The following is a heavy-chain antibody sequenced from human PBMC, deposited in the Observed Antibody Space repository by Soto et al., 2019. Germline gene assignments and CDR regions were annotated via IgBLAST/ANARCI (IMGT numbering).Heavy chain of an antibody. J-gene: IGHJ5*02. D-gene: IGHD1-26*01. V-gene: IGHV4-4*07. CDR2: IYASGVT. CDR1: GGSISSYY. Sequence: PSETLSLTCTVSGGSISSYYWSWIRQPAGKGLEWIGRIYASGVTNYNPSLKSRITMSVDTSRNHFSLKLTSVTAADTAVYYCARMRSNLFDPWGQGTLVTVPS. CDR3: ARMRSNLFDP.